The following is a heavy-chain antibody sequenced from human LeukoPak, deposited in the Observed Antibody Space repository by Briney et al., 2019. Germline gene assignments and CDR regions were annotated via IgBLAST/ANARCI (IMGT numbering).Heavy chain of an antibody. J-gene: IGHJ4*02. CDR2: IYTTGGT. CDR3: AGTTVTTDY. Sequence: SETLSLTCTVSGGSISNYYWSWIRQPAGKGLERIGRIYTTGGTNYNPSLKSRVTMSVDTSKNQFSLKLSSVTAADTAVYYCAGTTVTTDYWGQGTLVTVAS. D-gene: IGHD4-11*01. V-gene: IGHV4-4*07. CDR1: GGSISNYY.